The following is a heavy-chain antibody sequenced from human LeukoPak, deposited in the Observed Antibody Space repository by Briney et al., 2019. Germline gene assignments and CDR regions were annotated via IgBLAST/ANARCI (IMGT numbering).Heavy chain of an antibody. J-gene: IGHJ4*02. Sequence: QPGGSLRLSCAASGFTFSSYAMHWVRQAPGKGLEYVSAISSNGGSTYYADSVKGRFTISRDNSKNTLYLQMSSLRAEDTAVYYCVKDPPNYDPGRYFDYWGQGTLVTVSS. D-gene: IGHD3-3*01. CDR1: GFTFSSYA. CDR3: VKDPPNYDPGRYFDY. V-gene: IGHV3-64D*06. CDR2: ISSNGGST.